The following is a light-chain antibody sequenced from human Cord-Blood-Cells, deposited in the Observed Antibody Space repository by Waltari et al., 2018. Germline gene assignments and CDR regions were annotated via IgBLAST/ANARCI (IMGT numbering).Light chain of an antibody. CDR2: KAS. V-gene: IGKV1-5*03. Sequence: DIQMTQSPSTLSASVGDRVTITCRASQSISSWLAWYQQKPGKAPKLLIYKASSLESGVTSRFSGSGSGTEFTLTISSLQPDDFATYYCQQYNSYSRSFGQGTKLEIK. CDR1: QSISSW. J-gene: IGKJ2*04. CDR3: QQYNSYSRS.